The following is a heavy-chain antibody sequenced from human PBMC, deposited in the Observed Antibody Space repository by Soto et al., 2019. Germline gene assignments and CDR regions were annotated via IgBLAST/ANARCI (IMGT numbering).Heavy chain of an antibody. CDR2: KWYEGSNK. CDR1: GFTFSSYL. J-gene: IGHJ5*02. CDR3: TRDHTEYCTGGSCYWFDP. Sequence: PGGSLRLSCAASGFTFSSYLMQWVRQAPDKEQEWVEVKWYEGSNKYYADYVKARFNISRDNSKNMLYLQMNSLRAEDTAVYYCTRDHTEYCTGGSCYWFDPWGQGALVTVSS. V-gene: IGHV3-33*01. D-gene: IGHD2-15*01.